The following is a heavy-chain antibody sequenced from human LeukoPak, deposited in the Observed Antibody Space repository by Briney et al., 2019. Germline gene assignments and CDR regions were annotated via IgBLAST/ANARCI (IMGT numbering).Heavy chain of an antibody. Sequence: ASVKVSCKASGGTFSSYAISWVRQAPGQGLEWMGWISAYNGNTNYAQKLQGRVTMTTDTSTSTAYMELRSLRSDDTAVYYCARDRYYYDSSGYYAFDIWGQGTMVTVSS. CDR2: ISAYNGNT. J-gene: IGHJ3*02. CDR3: ARDRYYYDSSGYYAFDI. D-gene: IGHD3-22*01. CDR1: GGTFSSYA. V-gene: IGHV1-18*01.